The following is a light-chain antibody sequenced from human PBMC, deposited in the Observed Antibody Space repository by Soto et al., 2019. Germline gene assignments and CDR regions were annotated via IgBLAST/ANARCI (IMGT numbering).Light chain of an antibody. CDR2: WAS. V-gene: IGKV4-1*01. CDR3: QQYYTTPLT. CDR1: QSVLNSPNNKNY. Sequence: IVMTQSPDSLAVSLVERATINCKSSQSVLNSPNNKNYLAWYQQKPGQPPKLVIYWASTRESGVPDRFSGSGSGTDFTLTISSLQAEDVAVYYCQQYYTTPLTFGGGTKVDIK. J-gene: IGKJ4*01.